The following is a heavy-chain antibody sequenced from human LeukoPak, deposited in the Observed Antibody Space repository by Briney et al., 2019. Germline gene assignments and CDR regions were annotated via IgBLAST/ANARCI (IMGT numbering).Heavy chain of an antibody. CDR2: MNPNSGNT. V-gene: IGHV1-8*01. J-gene: IGHJ6*02. Sequence: ASVKVSCKASGYTFTSYDINWVRQATGQGPEWMGWMNPNSGNTGYAQKFQGRVTMTRNTSISTAYMELSSLRSEDTAVYYCARVVTMIVVVNYYYGMDVWGQGTTVTVSS. D-gene: IGHD3-22*01. CDR1: GYTFTSYD. CDR3: ARVVTMIVVVNYYYGMDV.